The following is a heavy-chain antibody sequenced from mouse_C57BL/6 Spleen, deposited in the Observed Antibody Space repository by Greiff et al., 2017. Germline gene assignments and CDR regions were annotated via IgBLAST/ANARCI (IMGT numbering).Heavy chain of an antibody. V-gene: IGHV1-53*01. CDR2: INPSNGGP. J-gene: IGHJ4*01. CDR1: GYTFTSYW. D-gene: IGHD2-3*01. Sequence: QVQLQQPGTELVKPGASVTLSCKASGYTFTSYWMHWVKQRPGQGLEWIGNINPSNGGPTYNEKFKSKATLTVDKSSSTAYMQLSSLTSEDSAVYYCARSIYDGYYNAMDYWGQGTSVTVSS. CDR3: ARSIYDGYYNAMDY.